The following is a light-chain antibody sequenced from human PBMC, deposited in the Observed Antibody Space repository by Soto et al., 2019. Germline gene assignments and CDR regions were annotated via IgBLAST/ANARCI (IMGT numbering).Light chain of an antibody. J-gene: IGKJ5*01. V-gene: IGKV2-40*01. CDR1: QSLFDSADGNTY. CDR2: TLS. CDR3: MQRIELPIT. Sequence: DIVMTQTPLSLPATPVDSASISCKASQSLFDSADGNTYLDWYLQKPGQSPQRLIYTLSYRASGVPDRFSGSGSGTDFTLKVSRVEAGDVGVYYCMQRIELPITFGQGTRLEIK.